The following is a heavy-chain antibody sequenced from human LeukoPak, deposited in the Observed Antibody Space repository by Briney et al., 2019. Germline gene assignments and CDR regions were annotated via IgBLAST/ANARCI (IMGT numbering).Heavy chain of an antibody. Sequence: PSETLSLTCTVSGGSISSGSYYWSWIRQPAGKGLEWIGRIYTSGSTNYNPSLKSRVTISVDTSKNQFSLKLSSVTAADTAVYYCARDVLPEGGIGYWGQGTLVTVSS. J-gene: IGHJ4*02. CDR1: GGSISSGSYY. CDR3: ARDVLPEGGIGY. D-gene: IGHD2-8*01. V-gene: IGHV4-61*02. CDR2: IYTSGST.